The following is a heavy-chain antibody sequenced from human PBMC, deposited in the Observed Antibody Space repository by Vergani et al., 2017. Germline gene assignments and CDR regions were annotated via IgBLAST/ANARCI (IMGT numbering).Heavy chain of an antibody. CDR1: GYTFTSYD. CDR3: ARGLSIAALPPRPLDY. J-gene: IGHJ4*02. V-gene: IGHV1-8*01. CDR2: MNPNSGNT. Sequence: QVQLVQSGAEVKKPGAAVKVSCKASGYTFTSYDINWVRQATGQGLEWMVWMNPNSGNTGYAQKFQGRVTMTRNTAISTAYMALSSRRSEVTAVYDCARGLSIAALPPRPLDYSGQGSLVTVSS. D-gene: IGHD6-6*01.